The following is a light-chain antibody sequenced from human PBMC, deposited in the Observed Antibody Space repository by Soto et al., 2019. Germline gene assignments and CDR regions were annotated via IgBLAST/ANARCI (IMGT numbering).Light chain of an antibody. CDR3: LISYSDARV. CDR1: GSNIGAGYD. V-gene: IGLV1-40*01. J-gene: IGLJ3*02. Sequence: QSVLTQPPSVSGAPGQSVTISCIGSGSNIGAGYDVHWYQQLPGVAPKLLIFDTTNRPSGVPGRFSGSLLGGKAALTLSGAQPEDEADYYCLISYSDARVFGGGTKLTVL. CDR2: DTT.